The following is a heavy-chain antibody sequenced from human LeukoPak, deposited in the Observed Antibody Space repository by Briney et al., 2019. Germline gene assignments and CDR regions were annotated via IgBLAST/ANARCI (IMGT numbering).Heavy chain of an antibody. Sequence: GASVKVSCKASGYTFIGYYIHWVRQAPGQGLEWMGWINPNSGGTNYAQKFQGRVILTRDTSITTSYMEVISLTSDDTAVYYCARASLASAGTRFWGQGTLVIVSS. CDR2: INPNSGGT. CDR1: GYTFIGYY. CDR3: ARASLASAGTRF. J-gene: IGHJ1*01. D-gene: IGHD6-13*01. V-gene: IGHV1-2*02.